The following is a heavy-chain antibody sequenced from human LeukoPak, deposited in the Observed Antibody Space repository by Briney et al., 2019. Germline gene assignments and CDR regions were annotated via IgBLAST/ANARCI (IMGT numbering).Heavy chain of an antibody. CDR2: ISSDGRST. Sequence: PGGSLRLSCAASGFTFSDNWMHWVRQAPGKGLVWVSVISSDGRSTIYADPVKGRFTISRDNSKNTLSLQMNSLRDDDTAVYYCVRGVGVSRFNYLDSWGQGTLVIVSS. J-gene: IGHJ4*02. CDR3: VRGVGVSRFNYLDS. D-gene: IGHD6-13*01. V-gene: IGHV3-74*01. CDR1: GFTFSDNW.